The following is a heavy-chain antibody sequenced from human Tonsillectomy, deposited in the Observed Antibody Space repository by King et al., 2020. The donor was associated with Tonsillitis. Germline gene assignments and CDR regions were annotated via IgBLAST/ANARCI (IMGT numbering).Heavy chain of an antibody. D-gene: IGHD3-22*01. CDR2: INHSGST. CDR3: ASRGYYYDSSGYYEVDP. J-gene: IGHJ5*02. CDR1: GGSFSGYY. Sequence: VQLQQWGAGLLKPSETLSLTCAVYGGSFSGYYWSWIRQPPGKGLEWIGEINHSGSTNYNPSLKSRVTISVDTSKNQFSLKLSSVTAADTAVYYCASRGYYYDSSGYYEVDPRGQGTLVTVSS. V-gene: IGHV4-34*01.